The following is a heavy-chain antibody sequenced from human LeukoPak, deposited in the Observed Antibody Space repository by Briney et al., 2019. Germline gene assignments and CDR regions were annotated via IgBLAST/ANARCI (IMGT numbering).Heavy chain of an antibody. CDR2: ISWNSGSI. CDR3: VKDLSAVAGTGIIY. V-gene: IGHV3-9*01. Sequence: PGGSLRLSCAASGFTFDDYAMHWVRQAPGKGLEWVSGISWNSGSIGYADSVKGRFTISRDNAKNSLYLQMNSLRAEDTALYYCVKDLSAVAGTGIIYWGQGTLVTVSS. CDR1: GFTFDDYA. D-gene: IGHD6-19*01. J-gene: IGHJ4*02.